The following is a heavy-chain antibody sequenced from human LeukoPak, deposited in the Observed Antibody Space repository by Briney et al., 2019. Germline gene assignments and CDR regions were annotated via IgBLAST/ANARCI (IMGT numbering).Heavy chain of an antibody. V-gene: IGHV3-9*01. CDR1: GFTFDDYA. D-gene: IGHD3-22*01. CDR3: AKSSRGDSSNYYPFDH. CDR2: ISWNSGSI. J-gene: IGHJ4*02. Sequence: GGSLRLSCAASGFTFDDYAMHWVRQAPGKGLEWVSGISWNSGSIGYADSVKGRFTISRDNAKNSLYLQMNSLRVEDTAVYYCAKSSRGDSSNYYPFDHWGQGTLVTVSS.